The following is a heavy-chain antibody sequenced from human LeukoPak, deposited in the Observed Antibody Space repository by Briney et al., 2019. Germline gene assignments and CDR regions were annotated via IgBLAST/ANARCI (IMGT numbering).Heavy chain of an antibody. J-gene: IGHJ4*02. D-gene: IGHD6-13*01. CDR2: ISSSSSYI. CDR1: GFTFSTYA. Sequence: GGSLRLSCAASGFTFSTYAMSWVRQAPGKGLEWVSSISSSSSYIFYADSVKGRFTISRDNAKSSLYLQMNSLRAEDTAVYYCATDRDSSTSWLFHYWGQGTLVTVSS. CDR3: ATDRDSSTSWLFHY. V-gene: IGHV3-21*01.